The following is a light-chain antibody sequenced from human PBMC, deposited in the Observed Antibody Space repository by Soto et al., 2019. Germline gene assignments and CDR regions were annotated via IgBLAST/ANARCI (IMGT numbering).Light chain of an antibody. V-gene: IGKV3-15*01. CDR1: QSVSSN. J-gene: IGKJ1*01. CDR2: AAS. Sequence: EIVMTQSPATLSVSPGERATLSCRASQSVSSNLAWYQQKPGQTPRLLIHAASTRATGIPARFSGSGSGTEFTPTISSLQSEDFAVYYCQQYNNWPLTFGQGTKVEIK. CDR3: QQYNNWPLT.